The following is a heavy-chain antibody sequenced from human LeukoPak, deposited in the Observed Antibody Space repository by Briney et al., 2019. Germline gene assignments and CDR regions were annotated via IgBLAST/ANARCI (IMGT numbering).Heavy chain of an antibody. V-gene: IGHV4-39*01. CDR2: IFYTGNT. CDR1: GGSIISSTYY. Sequence: SETLSLTCAVSGGSIISSTYYWVWIRQPPGKGLEWIASIFYTGNTHYNPSLKSRVTIAVDTSNNQFSLGLSSVTAADTAVYYCARLDSSGSYAMDVWGQGTTVTVSS. D-gene: IGHD3-22*01. CDR3: ARLDSSGSYAMDV. J-gene: IGHJ6*02.